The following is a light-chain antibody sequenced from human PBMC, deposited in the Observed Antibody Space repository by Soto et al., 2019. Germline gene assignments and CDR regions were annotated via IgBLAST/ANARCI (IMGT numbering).Light chain of an antibody. Sequence: EIVLTQSPATLSLSPGARATLSCRASQSVSSYLAWYQQKPGQAPRLLIYDASNRASGIPARFSGSGSGTEFTLTISRLEPEDLAVYYCQQRSNWPPYTFGQVIKLEIK. CDR2: DAS. CDR1: QSVSSY. V-gene: IGKV3-11*01. J-gene: IGKJ2*01. CDR3: QQRSNWPPYT.